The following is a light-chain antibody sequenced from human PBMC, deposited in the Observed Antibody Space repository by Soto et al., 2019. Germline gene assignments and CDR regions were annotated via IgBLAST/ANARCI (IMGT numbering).Light chain of an antibody. CDR3: AAWDDNLNAYV. V-gene: IGLV1-47*02. CDR2: LGD. J-gene: IGLJ1*01. Sequence: QSVLTQPPSPSSTPGQTVTISCSGSTSNIGTFYVYWYQHLPGTAPKLLIYLGDQRASGVSDRFSGSKSGTSASLAINGLRSDDEADYYCAAWDDNLNAYVFGSGTKLTVL. CDR1: TSNIGTFY.